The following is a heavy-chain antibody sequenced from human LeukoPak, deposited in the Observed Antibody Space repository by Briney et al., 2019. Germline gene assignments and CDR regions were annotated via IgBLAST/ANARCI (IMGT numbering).Heavy chain of an antibody. J-gene: IGHJ4*02. CDR3: ATTYGDYGLYYFDY. CDR1: GVPFSSYA. Sequence: SVKVSCKASGVPFSSYAISWVRQAPGQGLEWMGGIIPIFGTANYAQKFQGRVTITTDESTSTAYMELSSLRSEDTAVYYCATTYGDYGLYYFDYWGQGTLVTVSS. V-gene: IGHV1-69*05. CDR2: IIPIFGTA. D-gene: IGHD4-17*01.